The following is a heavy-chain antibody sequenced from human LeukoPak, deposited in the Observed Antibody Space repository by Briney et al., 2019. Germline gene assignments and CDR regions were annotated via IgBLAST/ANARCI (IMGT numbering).Heavy chain of an antibody. Sequence: GGSLRLSCAASGFTFSSYAMSWVRQAPGKGLEWVSAISGSGGSTYYADSVKGRFTISRDNSKNTLYLQMNSLRAEDTAVYYCAKGSLLWFGELLSQIDYWGQGTLVTVSS. V-gene: IGHV3-23*01. CDR2: ISGSGGST. D-gene: IGHD3-10*01. CDR3: AKGSLLWFGELLSQIDY. CDR1: GFTFSSYA. J-gene: IGHJ4*02.